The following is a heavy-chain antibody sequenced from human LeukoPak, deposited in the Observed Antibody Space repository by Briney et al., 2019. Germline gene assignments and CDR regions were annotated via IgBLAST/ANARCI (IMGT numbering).Heavy chain of an antibody. CDR1: GGTFSSYT. Sequence: ASVRVSCKASGGTFSSYTISWVRQAPGQGLEWMGRIIPILGIANYAQKFQGRVTITADKSTSTAYMELSSLRSEDTAVYYCAREKIDDYSKKRRPNYYYYSYMDVWAKGPRSPSP. D-gene: IGHD4-11*01. V-gene: IGHV1-69*04. CDR3: AREKIDDYSKKRRPNYYYYSYMDV. CDR2: IIPILGIA. J-gene: IGHJ6*03.